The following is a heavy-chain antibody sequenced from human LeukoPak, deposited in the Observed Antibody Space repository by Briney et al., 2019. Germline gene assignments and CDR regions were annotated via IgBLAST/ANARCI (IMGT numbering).Heavy chain of an antibody. CDR1: GYTLTELS. V-gene: IGHV1-2*02. CDR3: ARDKGPSEDIVLMVYAH. CDR2: INPNSGGT. D-gene: IGHD2-8*01. J-gene: IGHJ4*02. Sequence: ASVRVSCKVSGYTLTELSMHWVRQAPGKGLEWMGWINPNSGGTNYAQKFQGRVTMTRDTSISTAYMELSRLRSDDTAVYYCARDKGPSEDIVLMVYAHWGQGTLVTVSS.